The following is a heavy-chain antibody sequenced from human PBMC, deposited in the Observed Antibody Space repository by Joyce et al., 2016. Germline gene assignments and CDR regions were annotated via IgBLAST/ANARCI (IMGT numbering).Heavy chain of an antibody. CDR3: ASCTLDSDYNAFDI. J-gene: IGHJ3*02. CDR2: ISSEGSNK. D-gene: IGHD4-11*01. V-gene: IGHV3-30-3*01. Sequence: QVQLVESGGGVVQPGRSLRLSCAASGFTFSRYAMHWVRQAPGKGLEWVALISSEGSNKYYADYVKGRFNISRDNSKNTLYLQMNSLRPEDTAVYYCASCTLDSDYNAFDIWGQGTMVTVSS. CDR1: GFTFSRYA.